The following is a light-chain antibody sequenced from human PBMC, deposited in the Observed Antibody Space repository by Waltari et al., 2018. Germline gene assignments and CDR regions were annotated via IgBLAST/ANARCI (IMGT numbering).Light chain of an antibody. CDR1: SRDIGSSNH. Sequence: QSALTQPASVSGSPGQSITISCTGTSRDIGSSNHVSWHQQHPGKAPKLILYGVNQRPSGVSNRFSGSKSGNTASLTISGLQAEDEADYYCSSYAGRDTYVVFGGGTKLTVL. CDR2: GVN. J-gene: IGLJ2*01. CDR3: SSYAGRDTYVV. V-gene: IGLV2-23*02.